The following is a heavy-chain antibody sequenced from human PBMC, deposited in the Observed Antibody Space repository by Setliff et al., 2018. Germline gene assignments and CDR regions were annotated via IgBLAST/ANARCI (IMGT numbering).Heavy chain of an antibody. J-gene: IGHJ6*02. CDR3: VRDWYGIDV. Sequence: SETLSLTCAVYGGSFSSFYWSWIRQPPGKGLEWIGEINHSGTTNYNPSLKSRVTISVDTSKKQFSLKLSSVTAADTAVYYCVRDWYGIDVWGQGTTVTVSS. CDR1: GGSFSSFY. CDR2: INHSGTT. V-gene: IGHV4-34*01. D-gene: IGHD1-1*01.